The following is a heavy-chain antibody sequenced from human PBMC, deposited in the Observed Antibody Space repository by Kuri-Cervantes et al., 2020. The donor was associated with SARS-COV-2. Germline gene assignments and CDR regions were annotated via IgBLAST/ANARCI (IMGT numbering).Heavy chain of an antibody. CDR2: ISGSGGST. D-gene: IGHD6-6*01. CDR3: AKDLSYSSSPGYYYYYYGMDV. J-gene: IGHJ6*02. CDR1: GFTFSSYA. V-gene: IGHV3-23*01. Sequence: GESLKISCAASGFTFSSYAMSWVRQAPGKGLEWVSAISGSGGSTYYADSVKGRFTISRDNSKNTLYLQMNSLRAEDTAVYYCAKDLSYSSSPGYYYYYYGMDVWGQGTTVTVS.